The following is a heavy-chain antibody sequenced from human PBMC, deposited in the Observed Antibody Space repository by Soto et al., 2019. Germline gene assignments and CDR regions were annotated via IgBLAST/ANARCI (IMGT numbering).Heavy chain of an antibody. J-gene: IGHJ1*01. CDR3: ARDIAVAAQRGYFQH. D-gene: IGHD6-19*01. CDR1: GYTFTSYG. V-gene: IGHV1-18*04. Sequence: QVQLVQSGAQVKKPGASVKVSCKASGYTFTSYGISWVRQAPGQGLEWMGWISAYKGNTNYAQKLQGRVTMTTDTSTSTAYMELRSLKSDDTAVYYCARDIAVAAQRGYFQHWGQGTLVTVSS. CDR2: ISAYKGNT.